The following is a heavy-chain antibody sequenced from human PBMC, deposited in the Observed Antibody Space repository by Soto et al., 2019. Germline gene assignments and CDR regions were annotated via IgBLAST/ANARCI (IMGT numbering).Heavy chain of an antibody. J-gene: IGHJ4*02. Sequence: SETLSLTCTVSGGSISSYYWSWIRQPPGKGLEWIGYIYYSGSTNYNPSLKSRVTISVDTSKNQFSLKLSSVTAADTAVYYCARRHYYDSSGWDYWGQGTLVTVSS. CDR2: IYYSGST. CDR3: ARRHYYDSSGWDY. V-gene: IGHV4-59*08. CDR1: GGSISSYY. D-gene: IGHD3-22*01.